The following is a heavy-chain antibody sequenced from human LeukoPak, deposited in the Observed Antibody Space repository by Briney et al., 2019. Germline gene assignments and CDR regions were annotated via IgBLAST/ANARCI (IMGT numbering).Heavy chain of an antibody. J-gene: IGHJ6*04. V-gene: IGHV3-7*03. CDR1: GFTFNSYW. Sequence: GGSLRLSCAAAGFTFNSYWMSWVRQAPGKGLGWVGNIKQDGSEKFYVDSVKGRFSISRDNAKNSLYLQMNSLRAEDTAVYYCARGSENYYYGMDVWGKGTTVTVSS. CDR3: ARGSENYYYGMDV. D-gene: IGHD2/OR15-2a*01. CDR2: IKQDGSEK.